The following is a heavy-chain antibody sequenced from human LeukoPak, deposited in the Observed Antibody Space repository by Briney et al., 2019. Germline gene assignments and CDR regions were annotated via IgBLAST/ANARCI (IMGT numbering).Heavy chain of an antibody. Sequence: PGGSLRLSCAASGFTFSGYAMSWVRQAPGKGLEWVSAISDSGGSTHYADSVKGRLTISRDNSKNTLYLQMNSLRAEDTAIYYCARVSGNYYGPGNYWGQGTLVAVSS. V-gene: IGHV3-23*01. J-gene: IGHJ4*02. CDR3: ARVSGNYYGPGNY. CDR1: GFTFSGYA. CDR2: ISDSGGST. D-gene: IGHD1-26*01.